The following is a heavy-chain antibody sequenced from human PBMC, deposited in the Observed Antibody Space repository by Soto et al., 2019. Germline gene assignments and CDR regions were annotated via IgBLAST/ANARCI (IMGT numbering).Heavy chain of an antibody. D-gene: IGHD3-10*01. V-gene: IGHV1-8*01. J-gene: IGHJ4*02. CDR1: GYTFTSYE. CDR3: ARGELLWFGELLR. Sequence: QVQLVQSGAEVKKPGASVKVSCKASGYTFTSYEINWVRQATGQGLEWMGWMNPSSGDTGYAQKFQGRVTMTRNTSISTAYMELSRLRSEDTAVYYCARGELLWFGELLRWGQGTLVTVSS. CDR2: MNPSSGDT.